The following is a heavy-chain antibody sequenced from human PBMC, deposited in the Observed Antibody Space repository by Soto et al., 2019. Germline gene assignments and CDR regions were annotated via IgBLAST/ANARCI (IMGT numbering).Heavy chain of an antibody. CDR3: ALVDDSSGYDY. V-gene: IGHV2-26*01. D-gene: IGHD3-22*01. J-gene: IGHJ4*02. CDR1: GFSLSNPRMG. CDR2: IFSNDDK. Sequence: QVTLKESGPVLVNPTETLTLTCTVSGFSLSNPRMGVSWIRQPPGKALEWLAHIFSNDDKSYITSLKSRVTLSNDTYKSQVVLTMTNMDPVDTDKYYCALVDDSSGYDYWDQGTPVTVSS.